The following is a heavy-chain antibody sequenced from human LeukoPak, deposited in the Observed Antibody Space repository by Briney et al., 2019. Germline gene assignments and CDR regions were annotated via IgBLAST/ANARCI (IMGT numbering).Heavy chain of an antibody. D-gene: IGHD2-2*01. V-gene: IGHV4-39*07. Sequence: SETLSLACTLSGDSISSTSFYWGWIRQPPGRGLECIGTTYYSGITYHSSSLKSRVTISVDTSKNQFSLKLSSVTAADTAVYFCARSGPAAGRPDAFDIWGQGTMITVSS. CDR3: ARSGPAAGRPDAFDI. CDR2: TYYSGIT. CDR1: GDSISSTSFY. J-gene: IGHJ3*02.